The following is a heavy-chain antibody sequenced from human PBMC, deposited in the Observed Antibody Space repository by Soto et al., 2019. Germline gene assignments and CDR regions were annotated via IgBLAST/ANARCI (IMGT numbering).Heavy chain of an antibody. D-gene: IGHD3-10*01. V-gene: IGHV1-18*04. Sequence: ASVKVSCKAAGYTYTSYGISWVRQAPGQGLEWMGWISAYNGNTNYAQKLQGRVTMTTDTSTSTAYMELRSLRSDDTAVYYCARVVVVRGVIIPNWFDPWGQGTLVTVSS. CDR2: ISAYNGNT. CDR3: ARVVVVRGVIIPNWFDP. J-gene: IGHJ5*02. CDR1: GYTYTSYG.